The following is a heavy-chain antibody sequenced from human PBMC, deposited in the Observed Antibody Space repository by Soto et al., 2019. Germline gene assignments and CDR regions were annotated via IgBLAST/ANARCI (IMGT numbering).Heavy chain of an antibody. CDR3: ARDTGHPEGSYDAFDI. CDR1: GGSISSGGYY. J-gene: IGHJ3*02. Sequence: PSETLSLTCTVSGGSISSGGYYWSWIRQHPGKGLEWIGYIYYSGSTYYNPSLKSRVTISVDTSKNQFSLKLSSVTAADTAVYYCARDTGHPEGSYDAFDIWGQGTMVTV. CDR2: IYYSGST. D-gene: IGHD3-10*01. V-gene: IGHV4-31*03.